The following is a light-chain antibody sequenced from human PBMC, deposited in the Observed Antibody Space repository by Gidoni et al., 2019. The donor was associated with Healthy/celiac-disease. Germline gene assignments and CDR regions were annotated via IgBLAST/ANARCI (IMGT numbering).Light chain of an antibody. CDR3: QRRNNWPPLT. Sequence: EIVLTQSPATLSLSPGERATLSCRASQSVSSYLAWYQQKPGQAPRLLIYDASNRATDTPARFSGSGSGTDFTLTISSLGPEDFAVYYCQRRNNWPPLTFGGGTKVEIK. CDR2: DAS. V-gene: IGKV3-11*01. CDR1: QSVSSY. J-gene: IGKJ4*01.